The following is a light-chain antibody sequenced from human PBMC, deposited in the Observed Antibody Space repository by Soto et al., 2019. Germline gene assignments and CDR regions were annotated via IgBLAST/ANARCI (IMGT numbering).Light chain of an antibody. CDR1: SSDIGAYNF. J-gene: IGLJ2*01. CDR2: DVN. Sequence: QSVLTQPASVSGSPGQSITISCTGTSSDIGAYNFVSWYQQHPGKAPKLMLYDVNIRPSGVSNRFSGSKSGNTASLTISGLKAEDEADYYCTSWPTSTTMIFGGGTKLTVL. CDR3: TSWPTSTTMI. V-gene: IGLV2-14*03.